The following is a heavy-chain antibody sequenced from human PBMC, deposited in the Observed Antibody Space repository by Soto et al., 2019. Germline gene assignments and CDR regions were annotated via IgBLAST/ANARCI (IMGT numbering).Heavy chain of an antibody. CDR1: GYTFTGYY. D-gene: IGHD3-3*01. J-gene: IGHJ6*03. Sequence: QVQLVQSGAEVKKPGASVKVSCEASGYTFTGYYMHWVRQAPGQGLEWMGWINPNSGGTNYAQKFQGWVTMTRDTSISTAYMELSRLRSDDTAVYYCARDYYDFWSGYRGGDYYYMDVWGKATTVTVSS. CDR3: ARDYYDFWSGYRGGDYYYMDV. CDR2: INPNSGGT. V-gene: IGHV1-2*04.